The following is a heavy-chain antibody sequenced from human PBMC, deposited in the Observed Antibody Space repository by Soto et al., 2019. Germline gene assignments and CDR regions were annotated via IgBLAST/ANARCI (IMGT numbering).Heavy chain of an antibody. CDR3: ARPRGFGVIINFFDY. CDR2: MSYDGSNK. D-gene: IGHD3-3*01. V-gene: IGHV3-30-3*01. J-gene: IGHJ4*02. CDR1: GLNFDDFA. Sequence: VQLVESGGRLVQPGRSLRLSCVGTGLNFDDFAMHWVRQAPGKGLEWVAVMSYDGSNKYYADSVKGRFTISRDNSKNTVYLQMNSLRAEDTAVYYCARPRGFGVIINFFDYWGQGTLVTVSS.